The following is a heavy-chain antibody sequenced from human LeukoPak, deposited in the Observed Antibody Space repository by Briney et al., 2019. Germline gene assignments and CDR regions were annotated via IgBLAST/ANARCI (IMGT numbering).Heavy chain of an antibody. V-gene: IGHV3-53*01. Sequence: PGGSLRLSCAASGFTVSSNYMSWVRQTPGKGLEWVSIIYSAGSTYYADSVRGRFTISRDSSKNTVCLQMNSLRAEDTAVYYCASGGMGARKYYSAPFHYWGQGTLVTVSS. J-gene: IGHJ4*02. D-gene: IGHD3-10*01. CDR2: IYSAGST. CDR3: ASGGMGARKYYSAPFHY. CDR1: GFTVSSNY.